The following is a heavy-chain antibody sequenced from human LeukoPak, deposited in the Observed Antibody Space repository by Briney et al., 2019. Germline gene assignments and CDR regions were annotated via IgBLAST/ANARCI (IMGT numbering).Heavy chain of an antibody. CDR3: ARLPDP. CDR2: INHSGST. Sequence: PSETLSLTCADYGGSFSGYYWSGIRQPPGKGLEWIGEINHSGSTNYNPSLKSRVTISVDKSKNQLSLKLSSVTAADTAVYYCARLPDPWGQGTLVTVSS. V-gene: IGHV4-34*01. J-gene: IGHJ5*02. CDR1: GGSFSGYY.